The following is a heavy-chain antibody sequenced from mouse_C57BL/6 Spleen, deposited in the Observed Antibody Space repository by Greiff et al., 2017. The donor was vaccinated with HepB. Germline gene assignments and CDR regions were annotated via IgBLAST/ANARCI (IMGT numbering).Heavy chain of an antibody. J-gene: IGHJ3*01. Sequence: EVQRVESGGGLVKPGGSLKLSCAASGFTFSSYTMSWVRQTPEKRLEWVATISGGGGNTYYPDSVKGRFTISRDNAKNTLYLQMSSLRSEDTALYYCARPINCDEGWFAYWGQGTMVTVSA. CDR3: ARPINCDEGWFAY. CDR2: ISGGGGNT. D-gene: IGHD4-1*01. CDR1: GFTFSSYT. V-gene: IGHV5-9*01.